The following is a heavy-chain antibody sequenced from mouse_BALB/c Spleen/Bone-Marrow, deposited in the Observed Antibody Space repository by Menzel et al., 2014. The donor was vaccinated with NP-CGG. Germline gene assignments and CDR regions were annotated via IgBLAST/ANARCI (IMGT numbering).Heavy chain of an antibody. CDR2: ISSGSNII. Sequence: EVKLMESGGGLVQPGESRKLSCAASGFTFSSFAMHWIRQAPEKGLEWVAFISSGSNIIHYADIVKGRFTISREKPKNTLFLQMNSLRSEDTAMYYCGRGEYGGQSTTPTVSS. J-gene: IGHJ2*01. V-gene: IGHV5-17*02. CDR1: GFTFSSFA. CDR3: GRGEY.